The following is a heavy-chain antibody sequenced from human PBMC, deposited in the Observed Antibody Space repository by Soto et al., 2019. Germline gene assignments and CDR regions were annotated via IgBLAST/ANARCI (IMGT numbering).Heavy chain of an antibody. CDR2: ISQSGNT. V-gene: IGHV4-34*01. J-gene: IGHJ4*02. CDR1: SGSFSGYY. Sequence: SETLSLTCSIYSGSFSGYYWCWIRQRPGKGLEWIGEISQSGNTNYSPSLKSRVSISIDTSKKQFSLNLASVSAADTAVYYCARSSKVSRPSQTRPDFWGQGTLVTVSS. D-gene: IGHD6-6*01. CDR3: ARSSKVSRPSQTRPDF.